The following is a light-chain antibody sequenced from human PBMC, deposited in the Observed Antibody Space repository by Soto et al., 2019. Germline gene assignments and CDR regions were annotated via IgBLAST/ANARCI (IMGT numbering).Light chain of an antibody. J-gene: IGKJ1*01. V-gene: IGKV3-15*01. CDR3: QQYTSWQT. CDR2: GAS. Sequence: EIVMTQSPASLSVSPGGRATLSCRASREISNNLAWYQQRPGQPPRLLIYGASTRATGVPARFSGSGWGTDFTLTISGLQSDDFAVYYCQQYTSWQTFGQGTKVDIK. CDR1: REISNN.